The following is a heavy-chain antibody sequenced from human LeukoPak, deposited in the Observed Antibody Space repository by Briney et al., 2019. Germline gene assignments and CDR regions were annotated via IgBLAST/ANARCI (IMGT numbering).Heavy chain of an antibody. CDR3: AKDPLPKLLWFGEDAFDI. CDR1: GFTFDDYA. D-gene: IGHD3-10*01. CDR2: MSWNSGSK. Sequence: PGGSLRLSCAASGFTFDDYAMHWVRQAPGKGLEWVAGMSWNSGSKDYADSVKGRFTISRDNAKNSLYLQMNRLRAEDTALYYCAKDPLPKLLWFGEDAFDIWGQGTMVTVSS. J-gene: IGHJ3*02. V-gene: IGHV3-9*01.